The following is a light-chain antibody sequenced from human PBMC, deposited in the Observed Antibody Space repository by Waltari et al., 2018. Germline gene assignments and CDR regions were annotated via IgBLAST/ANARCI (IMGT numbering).Light chain of an antibody. CDR1: SSNIGSNT. CDR2: SNN. J-gene: IGLJ3*02. Sequence: QSVLTQPPSASGTPGQRVTISCSGSSSNIGSNTVNWYQQLPGTAPKLLIYSNNQRPSGVPDRVSGSKSGTSASLAISGLQSEDGADYYCAAWDDSLYWVFGGGTKLTVL. CDR3: AAWDDSLYWV. V-gene: IGLV1-44*01.